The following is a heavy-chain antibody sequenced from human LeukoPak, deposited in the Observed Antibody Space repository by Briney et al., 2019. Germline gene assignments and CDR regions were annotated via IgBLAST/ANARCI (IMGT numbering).Heavy chain of an antibody. CDR3: ARENYSGSRSLDI. J-gene: IGHJ3*02. D-gene: IGHD3-22*01. CDR1: GFTFSTYL. V-gene: IGHV3-74*01. Sequence: GGSLRLSCAVSGFTFSTYLMLWVRQTPGKGLVWVSRIDRDGNITSYADSVKGRFTISRDNAKNTLYLQMNSLSAEDTAVYYCARENYSGSRSLDIWGQGTMVTVSS. CDR2: IDRDGNIT.